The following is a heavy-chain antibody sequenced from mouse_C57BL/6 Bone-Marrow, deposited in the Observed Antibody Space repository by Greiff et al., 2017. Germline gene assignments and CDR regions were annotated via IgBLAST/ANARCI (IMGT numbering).Heavy chain of an antibody. CDR2: ISNGGGST. V-gene: IGHV5-12*01. J-gene: IGHJ4*01. Sequence: EVKLVESGGGLVQPGGSLKLSCAASGFTFSDYYMYWVRQTPEKRLEWVAYISNGGGSTYYPDTVKGRFTISRDNAKNTLYLQMSRLKSEDTAMYYCAIRLYYGNYVGAMDYWGQGTSVTVSS. CDR3: AIRLYYGNYVGAMDY. D-gene: IGHD2-1*01. CDR1: GFTFSDYY.